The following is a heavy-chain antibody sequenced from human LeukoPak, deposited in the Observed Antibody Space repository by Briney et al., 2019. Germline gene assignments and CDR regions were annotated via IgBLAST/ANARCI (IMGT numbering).Heavy chain of an antibody. CDR2: ISASGGST. CDR3: AKDQRWELPHYLDS. Sequence: GGSLRLSCAASGFTFSSSAMSWVRQVPGKGLEWVSGISASGGSTYYADSVRGRFTISRDNSKNTLYVQMNSLRDEDTAVYYCAKDQRWELPHYLDSWGQGTLVTVSS. D-gene: IGHD1-26*01. V-gene: IGHV3-23*01. CDR1: GFTFSSSA. J-gene: IGHJ4*02.